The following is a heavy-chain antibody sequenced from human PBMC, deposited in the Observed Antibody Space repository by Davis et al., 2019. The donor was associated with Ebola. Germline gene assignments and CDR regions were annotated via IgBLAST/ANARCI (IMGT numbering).Heavy chain of an antibody. CDR3: ARTPALWSVRYYYYDMDV. J-gene: IGHJ6*02. Sequence: MPSETLSLTCTVSGGSISSYYWSWIRQPPGKGLEWIGYIYYSGSTNYNPSLKSRVTISVDTSKNQFSLKLSSVTAADTAVYYCARTPALWSVRYYYYDMDVWGQGTTVTVSS. D-gene: IGHD5-18*01. CDR1: GGSISSYY. V-gene: IGHV4-59*01. CDR2: IYYSGST.